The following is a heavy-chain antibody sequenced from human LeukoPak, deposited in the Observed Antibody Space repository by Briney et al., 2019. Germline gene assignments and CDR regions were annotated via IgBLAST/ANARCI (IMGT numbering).Heavy chain of an antibody. CDR3: ASRDKGYYYGMDV. D-gene: IGHD5-24*01. CDR1: GFIVSSNY. J-gene: IGHJ6*02. V-gene: IGHV3-66*01. CDR2: IYSGGST. Sequence: GGSLRLSCAASGFIVSSNYMSWVRQAPGKGLEWVSLIYSGGSTYYADSVKGRFTISRDNSKNTLYLQMNSLRAEDTAVYYCASRDKGYYYGMDVWGQGTTVTVSS.